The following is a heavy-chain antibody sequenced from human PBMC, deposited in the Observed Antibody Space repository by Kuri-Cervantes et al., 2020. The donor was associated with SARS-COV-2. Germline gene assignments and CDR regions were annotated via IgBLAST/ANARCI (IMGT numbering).Heavy chain of an antibody. CDR3: AKRSCSSTSCYPRHNYYYGMDV. V-gene: IGHV3-33*06. CDR2: IWYDGSNK. D-gene: IGHD2-2*01. J-gene: IGHJ6*02. CDR1: GFTFSSYG. Sequence: GGSLRLSCAASGFTFSSYGMHWVRQAPGKGLEWVAVIWYDGSNKYYADSVKGRFTISRDNSKNTLYLQMNSLRAEDTAVYYCAKRSCSSTSCYPRHNYYYGMDVWGQGTTVTVSS.